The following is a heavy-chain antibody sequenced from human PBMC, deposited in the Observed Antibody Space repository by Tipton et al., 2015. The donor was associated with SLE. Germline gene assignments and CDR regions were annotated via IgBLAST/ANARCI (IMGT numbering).Heavy chain of an antibody. J-gene: IGHJ3*02. Sequence: QSGPEVKKPGASVKVSCKASGYTFTSYGISWVRQAPGQGLEWMGWISAYNGNTNYAQKLQGRVTMTTDTSTSTAYMELRSLRSDDTAVYYCARGDLFRMVVIGPDAFDIWGQGTMVTVSS. CDR3: ARGDLFRMVVIGPDAFDI. CDR1: GYTFTSYG. D-gene: IGHD2-21*01. CDR2: ISAYNGNT. V-gene: IGHV1-18*01.